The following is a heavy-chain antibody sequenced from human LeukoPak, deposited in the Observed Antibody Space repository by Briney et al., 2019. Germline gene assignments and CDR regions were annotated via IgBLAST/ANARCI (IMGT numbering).Heavy chain of an antibody. D-gene: IGHD1-26*01. J-gene: IGHJ5*01. V-gene: IGHV1-2*02. Sequence: ASVKVSCKASGFTFTAYYMHWVRQAPGQGLEWMGWINPNSGDTNYAQKFQGSVTMTRDTSISTVYMELSRLRSDDTAVYYCARASGSCWWFDSWGQGTLVTVSS. CDR2: INPNSGDT. CDR1: GFTFTAYY. CDR3: ARASGSCWWFDS.